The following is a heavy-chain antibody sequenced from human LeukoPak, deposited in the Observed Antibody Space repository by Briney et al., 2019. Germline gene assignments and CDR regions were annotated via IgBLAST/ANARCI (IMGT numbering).Heavy chain of an antibody. Sequence: PSETLSLTCAVYGGSFSGYYWSWIRQPPGKGLEWIGEINHSGSTDYNPSLKSRVTISVDTSKNQFSLKLSSVTAADTAVYYCARGLSEDYYYGTDVWGQGTTVTVSS. V-gene: IGHV4-34*01. CDR2: INHSGST. CDR1: GGSFSGYY. J-gene: IGHJ6*02. D-gene: IGHD6-25*01. CDR3: ARGLSEDYYYGTDV.